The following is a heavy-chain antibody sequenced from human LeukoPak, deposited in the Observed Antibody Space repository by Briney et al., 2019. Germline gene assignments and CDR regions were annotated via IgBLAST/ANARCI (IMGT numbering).Heavy chain of an antibody. D-gene: IGHD1-26*01. CDR3: ARDESSGSYGPNLDY. Sequence: GASVKVSCKASGYRFTNYGISWVRQAPGQGLQWMGWISTYNTNTNYAQKLQGRVTMTTDTSTSTAYVELRSLRSDDTAVYYCARDESSGSYGPNLDYWGQGTLVTVSS. CDR2: ISTYNTNT. V-gene: IGHV1-18*01. J-gene: IGHJ4*02. CDR1: GYRFTNYG.